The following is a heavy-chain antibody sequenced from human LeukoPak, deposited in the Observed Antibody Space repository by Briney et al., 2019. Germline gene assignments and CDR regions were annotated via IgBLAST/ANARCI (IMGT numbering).Heavy chain of an antibody. CDR1: GFTFSMYG. D-gene: IGHD1-26*01. J-gene: IGHJ3*02. V-gene: IGHV3-33*01. CDR3: ARGSAKNAFDI. Sequence: GRSLRLSCVASGFTFSMYGMHWVRQAPGKGLEWVAVIWFDGSNIYYGDFVKGRFTISRDNSQNTLYLQMNSLIVEDTAVYYCARGSAKNAFDIWGQGTMVTVS. CDR2: IWFDGSNI.